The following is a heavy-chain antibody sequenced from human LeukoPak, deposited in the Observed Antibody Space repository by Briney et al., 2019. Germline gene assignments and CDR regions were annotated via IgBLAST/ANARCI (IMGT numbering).Heavy chain of an antibody. J-gene: IGHJ4*02. D-gene: IGHD6-13*01. CDR2: ISYDGSNK. V-gene: IGHV3-30*04. CDR1: GFTFSSYA. Sequence: GGSLRLSCAASGFTFSSYAMHWVRQAPGKGLEWVAVISYDGSNKYYADSVKGRFTISRDNSKNTLYLQMNSLRAEDTAVYYCASQYSSSWYRRFDYWGQGTLVTVSS. CDR3: ASQYSSSWYRRFDY.